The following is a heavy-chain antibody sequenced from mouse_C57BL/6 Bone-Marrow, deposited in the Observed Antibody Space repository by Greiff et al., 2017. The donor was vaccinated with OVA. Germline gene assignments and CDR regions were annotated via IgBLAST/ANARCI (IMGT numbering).Heavy chain of an antibody. CDR1: GFTFSSYA. V-gene: IGHV5-9-1*02. CDR3: TREGYYYGSSPYWYFDV. D-gene: IGHD1-1*01. J-gene: IGHJ1*03. Sequence: EVMLVESGEGLVKPGGSLKLSCAASGFTFSSYAMSWVRQTPEKRLEWVAYISSGGDYIYYADTVKGRFTISRDNARNTLYLQMSSLKSEDTAMYYCTREGYYYGSSPYWYFDVWGTGTTVTVSS. CDR2: ISSGGDYI.